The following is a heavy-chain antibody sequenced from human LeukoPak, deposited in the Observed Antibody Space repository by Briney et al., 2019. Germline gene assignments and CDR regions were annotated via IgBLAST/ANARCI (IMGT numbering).Heavy chain of an antibody. CDR3: ARDYYGDYVPPQVDY. J-gene: IGHJ4*02. Sequence: PSETLSLTCVISGGSMTSSNWWSWVRQSPGKGLEWIGEIHHGGITNYHTSLKSRVTISLDTSKNHFSLKLTSVTAADTAVFYCARDYYGDYVPPQVDYWGQGTLVTVSS. CDR2: IHHGGIT. D-gene: IGHD4-17*01. V-gene: IGHV4-4*02. CDR1: GGSMTSSNW.